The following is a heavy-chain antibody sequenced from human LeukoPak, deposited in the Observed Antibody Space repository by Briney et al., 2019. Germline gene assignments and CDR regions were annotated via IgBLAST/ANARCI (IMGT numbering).Heavy chain of an antibody. J-gene: IGHJ4*02. V-gene: IGHV1-69*13. CDR3: ARVDSSSWTFDY. CDR2: IIPIFGTA. Sequence: ASVKVSCKASGGTFSSYAISWVRQAPGQGLEWMGGIIPIFGTANYAQKFQARVSITADESTSTAYMELSSLRSEDTAVYYCARVDSSSWTFDYWGQGTLVTVSS. CDR1: GGTFSSYA. D-gene: IGHD6-6*01.